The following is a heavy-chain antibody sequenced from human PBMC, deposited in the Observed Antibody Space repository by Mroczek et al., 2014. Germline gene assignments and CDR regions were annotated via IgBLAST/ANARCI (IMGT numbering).Heavy chain of an antibody. CDR3: TTDRPLRFLEWLPPAFDY. J-gene: IGHJ4*02. Sequence: ESGGGLVKPGGSLRLSCAASGFTFSNAWMSWVRQAPGKGLEWVGRIKSKTDGGTTDYAAPVKGRFTISRDDSKNTLYLQMNSLKTEDTAVYYCTTDRPLRFLEWLPPAFDYWGQGTLVTVSS. D-gene: IGHD3-3*01. CDR1: GFTFSNAW. CDR2: IKSKTDGGTT. V-gene: IGHV3-15*01.